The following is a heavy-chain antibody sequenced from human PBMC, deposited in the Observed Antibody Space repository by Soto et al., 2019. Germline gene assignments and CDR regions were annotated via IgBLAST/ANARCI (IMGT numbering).Heavy chain of an antibody. J-gene: IGHJ4*02. D-gene: IGHD2-15*01. CDR3: VRVAGGSFV. V-gene: IGHV3-48*01. Sequence: DVQLVESGGGLVQPGGSLRLSCSASGFTFSSYSMNWVRQAPGKGLEWLSYINFSSDVIYYADSVKGRFTISRDNAENSLSLQMSSPRAEDTGVYYCVRVAGGSFVWGQGTLVTVSS. CDR2: INFSSDVI. CDR1: GFTFSSYS.